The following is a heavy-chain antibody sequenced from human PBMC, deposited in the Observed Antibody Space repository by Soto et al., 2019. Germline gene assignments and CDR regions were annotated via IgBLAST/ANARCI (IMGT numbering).Heavy chain of an antibody. Sequence: EVQLLESGGGLVQPGGSLRLSCAASGFTFSSYAMSWVRQAPGKGLEWVSAISGSGGSTYYADSVKGRFTISRDNSKNTRDLQMLGLRAEAPGVYYCARDLPQRIGYYYCSGSENAFDIWGQGTMVTVSS. J-gene: IGHJ3*02. CDR2: ISGSGGST. CDR1: GFTFSSYA. D-gene: IGHD3-10*01. V-gene: IGHV3-23*01. CDR3: ARDLPQRIGYYYCSGSENAFDI.